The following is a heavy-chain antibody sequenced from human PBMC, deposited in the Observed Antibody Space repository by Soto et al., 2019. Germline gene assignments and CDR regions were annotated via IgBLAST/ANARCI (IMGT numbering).Heavy chain of an antibody. J-gene: IGHJ6*02. D-gene: IGHD2-2*01. CDR1: GFTFRSYW. Sequence: GGPLRLSCAASGFTFRSYWMRWVRQAPGKGREWVANIKQDGRAINYLDSEKGRFTISIDNDKNSLYLQISSLRAEDTAVYYCARDHCSSTSWPYNYYYYGMDDWGQGTTVTVSS. CDR3: ARDHCSSTSWPYNYYYYGMDD. CDR2: IKQDGRAI. V-gene: IGHV3-7*01.